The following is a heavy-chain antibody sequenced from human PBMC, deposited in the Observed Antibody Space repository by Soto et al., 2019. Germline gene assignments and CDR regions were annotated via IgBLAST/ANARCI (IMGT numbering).Heavy chain of an antibody. J-gene: IGHJ5*02. V-gene: IGHV4-4*02. D-gene: IGHD3-3*01. CDR2: IYHSGST. CDR1: GGSISSSNW. Sequence: SETLSLTCAVSGGSISSSNWWSWVRQPPGKGLEWIGYIYHSGSTNYNPSLKSRVTISVDTSKNQFSLKLSSVTAADTAVYYCARADFWSGPQNWFDPWGQGTLVTVSS. CDR3: ARADFWSGPQNWFDP.